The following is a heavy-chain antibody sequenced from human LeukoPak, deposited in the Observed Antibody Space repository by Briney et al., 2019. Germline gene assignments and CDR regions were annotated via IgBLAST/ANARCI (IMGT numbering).Heavy chain of an antibody. J-gene: IGHJ4*02. CDR3: ATRRYSYGYPDY. D-gene: IGHD5-18*01. CDR1: GYTLTELS. CDR2: FDPEDGET. V-gene: IGHV1-24*01. Sequence: ASVKVSCKVSGYTLTELSMHWVRQAPGKGLEWMGGFDPEDGETIYAQKFQGRVTMTEDTSTDTAYLELRSLSSEDTVVYYCATRRYSYGYPDYWGQGTLVTVSS.